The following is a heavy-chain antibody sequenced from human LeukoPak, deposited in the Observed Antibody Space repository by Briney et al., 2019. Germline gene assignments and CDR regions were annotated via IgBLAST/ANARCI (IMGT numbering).Heavy chain of an antibody. CDR3: ATAPRQWLVLSVGQTFDY. CDR1: GYTLTELS. V-gene: IGHV1-24*01. CDR2: FDPEDGET. D-gene: IGHD6-19*01. Sequence: ASVKVSCKVSGYTLTELSMHWVRQAPGKGLEWMGGFDPEDGETIYAQKFQGRVTMTEDTSTDTAYMELSSLRPEDTAVYYCATAPRQWLVLSVGQTFDYWGQGTLVTVSS. J-gene: IGHJ4*02.